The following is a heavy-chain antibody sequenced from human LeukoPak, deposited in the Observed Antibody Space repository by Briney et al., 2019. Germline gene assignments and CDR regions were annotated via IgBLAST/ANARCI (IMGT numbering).Heavy chain of an antibody. J-gene: IGHJ5*02. V-gene: IGHV4-59*11. Sequence: SETLSLTCTVSGGSISSHYWSWIRQPPGKGLEWIGYVYYSGSTNYNPSLKSRVTISVDTSKNQFSLKLSSVTAADTAVYYCARVPAAIILFGWFDPWGQGTLVTVSS. CDR3: ARVPAAIILFGWFDP. CDR1: GGSISSHY. CDR2: VYYSGST. D-gene: IGHD2-2*02.